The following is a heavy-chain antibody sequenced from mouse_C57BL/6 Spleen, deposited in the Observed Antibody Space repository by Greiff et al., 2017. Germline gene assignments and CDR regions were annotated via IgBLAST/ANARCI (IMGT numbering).Heavy chain of an antibody. J-gene: IGHJ4*01. V-gene: IGHV1-55*01. Sequence: QVQLQQPGAELVKPGASVKMSCKASGYTFTSYWITWVKQRPGQGLEWIGDIYPGSGSTNYNEKFKSKATLTVDTSSSTAYMQRSSLTSEDSAVYYCARTGAYYRGAMDYWGQGTSVTVSS. CDR1: GYTFTSYW. CDR2: IYPGSGST. D-gene: IGHD1-1*01. CDR3: ARTGAYYRGAMDY.